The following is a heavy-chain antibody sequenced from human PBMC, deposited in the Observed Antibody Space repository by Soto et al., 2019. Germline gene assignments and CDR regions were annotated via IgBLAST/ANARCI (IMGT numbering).Heavy chain of an antibody. V-gene: IGHV3-33*01. D-gene: IGHD1-1*01. CDR3: VRGDNWNDEASDY. Sequence: QVQLVESGGRVVQPGRSLRLSCAAFRFMFSNHGMNWVRQAPGKGLEWVAVIWSDRNNKYYADSVKGRFTISRDNSKNTVYLQMDSLRAEDTAVYYCVRGDNWNDEASDYWGQGTLVTVSS. CDR2: IWSDRNNK. CDR1: RFMFSNHG. J-gene: IGHJ4*02.